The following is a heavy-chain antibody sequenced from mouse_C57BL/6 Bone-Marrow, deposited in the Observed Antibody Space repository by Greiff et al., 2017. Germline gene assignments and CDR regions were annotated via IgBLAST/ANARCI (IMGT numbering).Heavy chain of an antibody. CDR1: GYTFTNYW. V-gene: IGHV1-63*01. Sequence: VQLQESGAELVRPGTSVKMSCKASGYTFTNYWIGWAKQRPGHGLEWIGDIYPGGGYTNYNEKFKGKATLTADKSSSTAYMQFSSLTSEDSAIYYCAREGTGTFFDYWGQGTTLTVSS. D-gene: IGHD4-1*01. J-gene: IGHJ2*01. CDR2: IYPGGGYT. CDR3: AREGTGTFFDY.